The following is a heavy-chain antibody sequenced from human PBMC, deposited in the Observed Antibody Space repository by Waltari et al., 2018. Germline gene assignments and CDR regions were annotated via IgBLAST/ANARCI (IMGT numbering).Heavy chain of an antibody. CDR1: GGSISSESYY. D-gene: IGHD3-9*01. CDR3: ARLSYHIVTGYGWFDP. J-gene: IGHJ5*02. Sequence: QLQLQESGPGLVKPSETLSLTCTVSGGSISSESYYWGWIRQPPGKGLEWIGIISYRGLPYYNPSLKSRVTISVDTSKNQFSLKLSSVTAADTAVYYCARLSYHIVTGYGWFDPWGLGTLVTVSS. CDR2: ISYRGLP. V-gene: IGHV4-39*01.